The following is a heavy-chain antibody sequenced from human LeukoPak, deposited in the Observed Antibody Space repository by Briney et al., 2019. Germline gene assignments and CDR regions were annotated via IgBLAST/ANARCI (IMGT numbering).Heavy chain of an antibody. CDR2: INSDGSST. D-gene: IGHD3-10*01. Sequence: GGSLRLSCAASAGFPFSSYSMNWVRQAPGKGLVWVSCINSDGSSTSYADSVKGRFTISRDNAKNTLYLQMNSLRVEDTAVYYCARALGSGWVYFLGGQGTLVTVSS. V-gene: IGHV3-74*01. J-gene: IGHJ4*02. CDR3: ARALGSGWVYFL. CDR1: AGFPFSSYS.